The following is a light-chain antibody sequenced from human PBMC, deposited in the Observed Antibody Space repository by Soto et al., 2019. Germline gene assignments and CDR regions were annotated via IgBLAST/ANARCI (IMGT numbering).Light chain of an antibody. CDR3: LLSYNAARV. V-gene: IGLV7-46*01. CDR2: DTS. CDR1: TGAVTSNHH. J-gene: IGLJ2*01. Sequence: QAVVTRGPSLTVSPGGTVTLTCGSSTGAVTSNHHPYWFQQKAGQAPRTLIYDTSNKHSWTPARFSGSLLGDKAALTLSGAQPEDEAQYYCLLSYNAARVFGGGTKLTVL.